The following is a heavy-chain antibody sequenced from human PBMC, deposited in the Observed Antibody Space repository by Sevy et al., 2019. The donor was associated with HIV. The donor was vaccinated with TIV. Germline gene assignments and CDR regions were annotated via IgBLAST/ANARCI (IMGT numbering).Heavy chain of an antibody. V-gene: IGHV4-4*07. CDR3: ARDRLSSLRSPDFDY. J-gene: IGHJ4*02. D-gene: IGHD3-16*02. Sequence: SETLSLTCTVSGGSISSYYWSWIRQPAGKGLEWIGRIYTSGSTNYNPSLKSRVTMSVDTSKNQFSLKLGSVTAADTAVYYCARDRLSSLRSPDFDYWGQGTLVTVSS. CDR1: GGSISSYY. CDR2: IYTSGST.